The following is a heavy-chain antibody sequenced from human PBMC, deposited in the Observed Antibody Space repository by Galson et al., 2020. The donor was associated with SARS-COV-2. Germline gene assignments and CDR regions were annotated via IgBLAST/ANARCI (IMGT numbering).Heavy chain of an antibody. Sequence: SETLSLTCTVSGGSISSYYWSWIRQPPGKGLEWIGYIYYSGSTNYNPSLKSRVTISVDTSKNQFSLKLSSVTAADTAVHYCARDLGILTGYYNGWFDPWGQGTLVTVSS. CDR2: IYYSGST. J-gene: IGHJ5*02. CDR1: GGSISSYY. V-gene: IGHV4-59*01. CDR3: ARDLGILTGYYNGWFDP. D-gene: IGHD3-9*01.